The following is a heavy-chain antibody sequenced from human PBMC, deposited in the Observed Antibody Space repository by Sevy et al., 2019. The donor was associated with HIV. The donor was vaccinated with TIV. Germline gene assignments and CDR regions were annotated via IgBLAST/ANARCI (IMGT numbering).Heavy chain of an antibody. Sequence: GGSLRFSCAASGFTFSTYAMSWVRQTPGKGLQWVSVISDSGVSTYYADSVQGRFTISRDNSKNTMYLQMNSLRAEDTAVYYCARRPDFGRVILTGVMDVWGQGTTVTVSS. D-gene: IGHD3-3*01. CDR2: ISDSGVST. CDR1: GFTFSTYA. CDR3: ARRPDFGRVILTGVMDV. J-gene: IGHJ6*02. V-gene: IGHV3-23*01.